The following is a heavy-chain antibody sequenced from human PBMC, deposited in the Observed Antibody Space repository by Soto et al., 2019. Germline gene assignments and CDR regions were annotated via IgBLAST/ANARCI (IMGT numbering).Heavy chain of an antibody. CDR3: ARDYVPGYGSGSSYAFDI. D-gene: IGHD3-10*01. J-gene: IGHJ3*02. V-gene: IGHV3-33*08. Sequence: GGSLRLSCAASGFTFSSYGMHWVRQAPGKGLEWVAVIWYDGSNKYYADSVKGRFTISRDNSKNTLYLQMNSLRAEDTAVYYCARDYVPGYGSGSSYAFDIWGQGTMVTVSS. CDR2: IWYDGSNK. CDR1: GFTFSSYG.